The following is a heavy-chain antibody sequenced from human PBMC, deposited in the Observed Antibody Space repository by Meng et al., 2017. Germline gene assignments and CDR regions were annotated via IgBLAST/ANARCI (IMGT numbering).Heavy chain of an antibody. CDR2: INAYNGYT. Sequence: GQRVQSGAGWKKPGASVMVSCNASAHTLSSDGFAWVRQAPGQGLEWMGWINAYNGYTDYAQKFLGRVTLTTDTSTNTGYMELRSLTSDDTAVYYCATRGNPYLDCWGQGTLVTVSS. CDR1: AHTLSSDG. V-gene: IGHV1-18*01. CDR3: ATRGNPYLDC. J-gene: IGHJ4*02.